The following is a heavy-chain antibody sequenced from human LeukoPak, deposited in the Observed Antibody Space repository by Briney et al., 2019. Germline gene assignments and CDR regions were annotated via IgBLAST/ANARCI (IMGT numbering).Heavy chain of an antibody. CDR3: SQGSGQYFDY. J-gene: IGHJ4*02. D-gene: IGHD2-15*01. CDR2: IKSKTAGGTT. CDR1: GFTFSSYA. Sequence: PGGSLRLSCAASGFTFSSYAMSWVRQAPGKGLEWVGRIKSKTAGGTTDFAAPVKGRFSISRDDSKNTLYLQMNSLTSEDTGVYYCSQGSGQYFDYWGQGTLVTVSS. V-gene: IGHV3-15*01.